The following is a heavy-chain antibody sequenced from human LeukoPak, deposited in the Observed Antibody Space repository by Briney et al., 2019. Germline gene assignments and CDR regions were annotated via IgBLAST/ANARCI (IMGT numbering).Heavy chain of an antibody. V-gene: IGHV1-18*01. CDR1: GYTFTSYG. D-gene: IGHD3-3*01. J-gene: IGHJ6*02. CDR3: ARDNSSRITIFGVVIPYYYYGMDV. CDR2: ISAYNGNT. Sequence: ASVKVSCTASGYTFTSYGISWVRQDPGQGLEWMGWISAYNGNTNYAQKLQGRVTMTTDTSTSTAYMELRSLRSDDTAVYYCARDNSSRITIFGVVIPYYYYGMDVWGQGTTVTVSS.